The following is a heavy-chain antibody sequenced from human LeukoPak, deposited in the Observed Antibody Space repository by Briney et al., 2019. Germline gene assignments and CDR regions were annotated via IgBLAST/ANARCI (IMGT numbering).Heavy chain of an antibody. V-gene: IGHV3-30*03. CDR3: ARDQGDYGAFDI. J-gene: IGHJ3*02. Sequence: PGMSLRLSCAASGFTFSKYGMHWVRQAPGKGLEWVAVIAYDGSNQYYADSVKGRFTISRDNSKNTLYLQMNSLRAEDTAVYYCARDQGDYGAFDIWGQGTMVTVSS. CDR1: GFTFSKYG. CDR2: IAYDGSNQ. D-gene: IGHD4-17*01.